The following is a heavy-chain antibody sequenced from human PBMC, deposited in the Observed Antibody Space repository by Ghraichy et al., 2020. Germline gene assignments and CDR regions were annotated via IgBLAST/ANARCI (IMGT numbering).Heavy chain of an antibody. CDR2: IHHSGST. CDR1: GGSITSGDYS. D-gene: IGHD3-22*01. CDR3: AKDSSGHYDAFDI. Sequence: SETLSLTCTVSGGSITSGDYSWNWIRQSSGRGLEWIGYIHHSGSTEYNPSLQSRLTISLDTSQNQFSLWLSSVTAADTGVYYCAKDSSGHYDAFDIWGQGTTVIVSS. V-gene: IGHV4-30-2*06. J-gene: IGHJ3*02.